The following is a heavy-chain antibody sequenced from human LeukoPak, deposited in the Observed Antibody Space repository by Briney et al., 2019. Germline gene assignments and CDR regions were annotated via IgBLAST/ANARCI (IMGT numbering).Heavy chain of an antibody. D-gene: IGHD1-26*01. CDR1: VFTFSNYC. CDR2: MNSDGSIK. J-gene: IGHJ4*02. CDR3: ARSRNSGTYTDY. V-gene: IGHV3-74*01. Sequence: QPGGPLRLSCAASVFTFSNYCIHWVRQAPGKALVWVSRMNSDGSIKNFAASVMGRFTISRDNAKNTLYLQMNSLRAEDTAVYYCARSRNSGTYTDYWGQGTLVTVSS.